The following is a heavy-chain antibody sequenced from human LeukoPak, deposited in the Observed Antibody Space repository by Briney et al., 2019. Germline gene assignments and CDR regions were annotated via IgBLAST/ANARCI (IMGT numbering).Heavy chain of an antibody. CDR1: GFAFSGYW. CDR2: INGDGYSI. V-gene: IGHV3-74*01. CDR3: ATYRQVLLPFES. Sequence: PGGSLRLSCAASGFAFSGYWMHWVRQAPGKGLVWLSRINGDGYSISYADSVKGRFTISRDNSKSTLSLQMNSLRAEDTAIYYCATYRQVLLPFESWGQGTLVTVSS. D-gene: IGHD2-8*02. J-gene: IGHJ4*02.